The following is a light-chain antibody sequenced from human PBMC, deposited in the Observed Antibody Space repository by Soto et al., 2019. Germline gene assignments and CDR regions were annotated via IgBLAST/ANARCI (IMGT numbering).Light chain of an antibody. V-gene: IGKV3-20*01. Sequence: EIVLTQSPGTLSLSPGERATLSCRASETVRNNYLAWYQQKPGQAPRLLVEDASSRAAGIPDRFSGSGSGTDFTLTISRLEPEDFAVYYCQQCATSPRTFGQGTKVEIK. CDR3: QQCATSPRT. CDR1: ETVRNNY. J-gene: IGKJ1*01. CDR2: DAS.